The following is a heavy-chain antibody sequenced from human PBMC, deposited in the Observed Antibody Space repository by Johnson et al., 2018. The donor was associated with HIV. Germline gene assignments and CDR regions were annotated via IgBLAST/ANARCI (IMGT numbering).Heavy chain of an antibody. CDR3: ARIQYNFWSDPDAFDI. D-gene: IGHD3-3*01. CDR2: IKWSGGST. V-gene: IGHV3-20*04. J-gene: IGHJ3*02. CDR1: GFTFSSYG. Sequence: VQLVESGGGVVQPGRSLRLSCAASGFTFSSYGMSWVRQGPGKRLEWVSGIKWSGGSTGYADSVKARFMISRDNAKNSLYLQINSLRAEDTAVYYCARIQYNFWSDPDAFDIWGQGTIVIVSS.